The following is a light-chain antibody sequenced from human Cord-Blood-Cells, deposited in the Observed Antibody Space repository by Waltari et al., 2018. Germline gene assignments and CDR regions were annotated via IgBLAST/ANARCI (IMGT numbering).Light chain of an antibody. Sequence: SSLSASVGDRVTITCRASQGISSALAWYRQKPGKAPKLLIYDASSLESGVPSRFSGSGSGTDFTLTISSLQPEDFATYYCQQFNSYPRTFGQGTKVEIK. V-gene: IGKV1-13*02. CDR2: DAS. CDR3: QQFNSYPRT. J-gene: IGKJ1*01. CDR1: QGISSA.